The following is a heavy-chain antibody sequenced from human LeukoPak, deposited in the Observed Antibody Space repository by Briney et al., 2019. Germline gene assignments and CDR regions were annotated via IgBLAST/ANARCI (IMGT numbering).Heavy chain of an antibody. D-gene: IGHD3-16*01. J-gene: IGHJ4*02. CDR1: GFTFSSYA. Sequence: PGGSLRLSCAASGFTFSSYAMHWVRQAPGKGLEWVAVISYDGSNKYYADSVKGRFTISRDNSKNTLYLQMNSLRAEDTAVYYCARDRAGGGNFDYWGQGTLVTVSS. CDR2: ISYDGSNK. V-gene: IGHV3-30-3*01. CDR3: ARDRAGGGNFDY.